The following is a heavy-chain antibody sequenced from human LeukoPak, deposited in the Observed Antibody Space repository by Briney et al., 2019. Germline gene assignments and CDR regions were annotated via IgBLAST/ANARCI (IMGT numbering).Heavy chain of an antibody. Sequence: PGGTLRLSCAASGFTFSNYGMNWVRQPPGKGLEWVSSIFPSGGEIHYADSVRGRFTISRDNSKSTLSLQMNSLRAEDTAIYYCATYRQVLLPFESWGQGTLVTVSS. CDR2: IFPSGGEI. CDR1: GFTFSNYG. D-gene: IGHD2-8*02. J-gene: IGHJ4*02. V-gene: IGHV3-23*01. CDR3: ATYRQVLLPFES.